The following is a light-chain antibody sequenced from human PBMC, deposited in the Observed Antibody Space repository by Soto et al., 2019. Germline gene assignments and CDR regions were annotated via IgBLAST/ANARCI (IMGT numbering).Light chain of an antibody. CDR3: HQYTNWPHS. CDR2: GAS. J-gene: IGKJ2*01. CDR1: QSVGSN. V-gene: IGKV3-15*01. Sequence: EIVMTQSPATLSVSPGERASLSCRASQSVGSNLAWYQQTAGHAPRLLIYGASTRATGIPARFSGSGSGTEFTLTISSLQSEDFAVYSCHQYTNWPHSFGQGNKLEIK.